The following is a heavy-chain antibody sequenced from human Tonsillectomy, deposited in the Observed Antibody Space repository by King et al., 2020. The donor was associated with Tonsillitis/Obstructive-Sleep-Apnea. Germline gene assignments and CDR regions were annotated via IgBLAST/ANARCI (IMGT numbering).Heavy chain of an antibody. V-gene: IGHV3-72*01. Sequence: VQLVESGGGLIQPGGSLRLSCAASGFTLSAHYIDWVRQAPGKGLEWVGRTRNKANSYTTEYAASVKGRFTISRDDSKHSLYLQMNSLKTADAAVYYCARSLFGAPICSFDYWGQGALVPVSS. D-gene: IGHD1-26*01. CDR3: ARSLFGAPICSFDY. J-gene: IGHJ4*02. CDR1: GFTLSAHY. CDR2: TRNKANSYTT.